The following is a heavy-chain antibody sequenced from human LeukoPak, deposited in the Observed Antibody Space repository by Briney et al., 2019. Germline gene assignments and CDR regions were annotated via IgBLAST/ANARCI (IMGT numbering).Heavy chain of an antibody. CDR2: ISSSSSYI. V-gene: IGHV3-21*01. J-gene: IGHJ4*02. D-gene: IGHD1-26*01. CDR1: GFTFSSYA. Sequence: PGRSLRLSCAASGFTFSSYAMHWVRQAPGKGLEWVSSISSSSSYIYYADSVKGRFTISRDNAKNSLYLQMNSLRAEDTAVYYCARVGASNFDYWGQGTLVTVSS. CDR3: ARVGASNFDY.